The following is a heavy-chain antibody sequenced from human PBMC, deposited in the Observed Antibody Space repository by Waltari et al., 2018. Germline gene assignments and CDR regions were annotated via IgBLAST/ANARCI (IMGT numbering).Heavy chain of an antibody. Sequence: EVQLAESGGGLVQPGGSLRLSCAASGFAVSDSWLSWVRQAPGKGLEWVAQIKEDGSRKYYVGSVRDRFTISRDNAKNSLYLEMNSLRDEDTAVYYCAKDRGWFRFDYWGQGTLVTVSP. CDR1: GFAVSDSW. J-gene: IGHJ4*02. V-gene: IGHV3-7*01. CDR3: AKDRGWFRFDY. CDR2: IKEDGSRK. D-gene: IGHD3-10*01.